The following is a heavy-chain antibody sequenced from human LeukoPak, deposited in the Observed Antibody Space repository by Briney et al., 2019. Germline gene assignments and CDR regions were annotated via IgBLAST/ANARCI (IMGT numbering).Heavy chain of an antibody. V-gene: IGHV3-74*01. CDR1: EFTFSRYW. Sequence: PGGSLRLSCAASEFTFSRYWIHCVRQAPGQGLVWVSRINSDGTSTIYADSVKGRFTISRDNAKNTLYLQMNSLRAEDTAVYYCARARRDGYNVFDYWGQGALVTVSS. D-gene: IGHD5-24*01. CDR2: INSDGTST. CDR3: ARARRDGYNVFDY. J-gene: IGHJ4*02.